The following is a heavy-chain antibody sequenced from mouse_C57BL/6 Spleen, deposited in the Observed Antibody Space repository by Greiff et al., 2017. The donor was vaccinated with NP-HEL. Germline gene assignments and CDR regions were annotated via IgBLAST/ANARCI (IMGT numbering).Heavy chain of an antibody. CDR2: INPSNGGT. V-gene: IGHV1-53*01. Sequence: QVQLKQPGTELVKPGASVKLSCKASGYTFTSYWMHWVKQRPGQGLEWIGNINPSNGGTNYNEKFKSKATLTVDKSSSTAYMQLSSLTSEDSAVYYCARGRGDYDVWCAYWGQGTLVTVSA. D-gene: IGHD2-4*01. CDR3: ARGRGDYDVWCAY. CDR1: GYTFTSYW. J-gene: IGHJ3*01.